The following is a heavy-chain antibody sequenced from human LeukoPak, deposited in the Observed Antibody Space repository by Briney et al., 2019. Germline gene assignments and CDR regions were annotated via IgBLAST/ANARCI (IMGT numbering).Heavy chain of an antibody. CDR1: GFTFSSYW. D-gene: IGHD2-21*01. Sequence: QPGGSLRLSCEASGFTFSSYWMHWVRQVPGKGLMWVSRINTDGSETTYADSVKGRFTISRDNSKNTLYLQMNSLRAEDAAVYFCAKAPVTSCRGAYCYPFDSWGQGTLVTVSS. J-gene: IGHJ4*02. V-gene: IGHV3-74*03. CDR2: INTDGSET. CDR3: AKAPVTSCRGAYCYPFDS.